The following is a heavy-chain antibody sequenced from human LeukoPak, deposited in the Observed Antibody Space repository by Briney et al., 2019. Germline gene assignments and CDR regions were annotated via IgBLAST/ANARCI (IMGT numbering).Heavy chain of an antibody. D-gene: IGHD2-15*01. Sequence: SETLSLTCTVSGGSISSSSYYGGWIRQPPGKGREWIGSIYYSGSTYYNPSLKSRVTISVDTSKNQFSLKLSSVTAADTAVYYCARHEVRVLAAFDIWGQGTMVTVSS. V-gene: IGHV4-39*01. CDR1: GGSISSSSYY. CDR2: IYYSGST. J-gene: IGHJ3*02. CDR3: ARHEVRVLAAFDI.